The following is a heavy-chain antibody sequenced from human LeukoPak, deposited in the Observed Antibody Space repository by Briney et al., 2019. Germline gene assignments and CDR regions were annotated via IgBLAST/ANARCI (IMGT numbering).Heavy chain of an antibody. Sequence: SETLSLTCTVSGGSVSSGSYYWSWIRQPPGKGLEWIGYIYYSGSSNYNPYLKSRVTISVDTSKNRFSLKLSSVTAADTAVYYCARGAMATTPFFDYWGQGTLVTVSS. V-gene: IGHV4-61*01. CDR3: ARGAMATTPFFDY. J-gene: IGHJ4*02. D-gene: IGHD5-24*01. CDR1: GGSVSSGSYY. CDR2: IYYSGSS.